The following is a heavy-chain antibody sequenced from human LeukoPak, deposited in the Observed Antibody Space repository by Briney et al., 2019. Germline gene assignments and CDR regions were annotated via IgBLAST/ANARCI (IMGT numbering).Heavy chain of an antibody. CDR2: IYYSGST. J-gene: IGHJ3*02. Sequence: SETLSLTCTVSGGSISSYYWSWIRQPPGKGLEWIGYIYYSGSTNYNPSLKSRVTISVDTSKNQFSLKLSSVTAADTAVYYCARHRVAGNSREDAFDIWGQGTMVTVSS. CDR1: GGSISSYY. D-gene: IGHD6-19*01. CDR3: ARHRVAGNSREDAFDI. V-gene: IGHV4-59*08.